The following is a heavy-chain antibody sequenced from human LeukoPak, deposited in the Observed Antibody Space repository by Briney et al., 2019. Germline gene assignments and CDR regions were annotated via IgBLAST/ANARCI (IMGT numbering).Heavy chain of an antibody. D-gene: IGHD3-10*01. CDR1: GFTFDDYA. V-gene: IGHV3-43D*03. J-gene: IGHJ3*02. CDR3: AKTHGSGNYRGAFDI. CDR2: ISWDGGST. Sequence: GGSLRLSCAASGFTFDDYAMHWVRQAPGKGLEWVSLISWDGGSTYYADSVKGRFTISRDNSKNSLYLQMNSLRAEDTALYYCAKTHGSGNYRGAFDIWGQRTMVPLPS.